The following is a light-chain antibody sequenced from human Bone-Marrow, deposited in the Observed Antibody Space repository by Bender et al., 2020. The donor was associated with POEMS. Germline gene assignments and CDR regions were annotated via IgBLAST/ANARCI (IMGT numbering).Light chain of an antibody. CDR2: DVN. J-gene: IGLJ2*01. CDR3: CSYAGRGTMI. V-gene: IGLV2-23*02. Sequence: QSALTQPASVSGSPGQSITISCIGTTTDVGSYNLVTWYQLNPGKAPKLIILDVNKRPSGLSDRFSGSKSGNTASLTISGLQAEDEADYYCCSYAGRGTMIFGGGTRLTVL. CDR1: TTDVGSYNL.